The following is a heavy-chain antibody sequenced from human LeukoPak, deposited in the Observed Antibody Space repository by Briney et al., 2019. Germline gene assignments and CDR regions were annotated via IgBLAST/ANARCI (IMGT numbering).Heavy chain of an antibody. CDR1: GFTVNNNY. Sequence: QPGGSLRLSCAASGFTVNNNYMNWVRQAPGKGLEWVSLIYSGDSTYYADSVKGRFIISRDNSKNTLYPQMNSLRAEDTAVYYCAREVATGFSRFDYWGQGTLVTVSS. J-gene: IGHJ4*02. D-gene: IGHD2-21*02. V-gene: IGHV3-53*01. CDR3: AREVATGFSRFDY. CDR2: IYSGDST.